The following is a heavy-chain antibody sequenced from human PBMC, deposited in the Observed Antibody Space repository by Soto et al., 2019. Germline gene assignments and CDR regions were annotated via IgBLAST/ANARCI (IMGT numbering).Heavy chain of an antibody. CDR1: GGTFSNYA. D-gene: IGHD5-12*01. CDR2: IIPIFGTA. Sequence: GASVKVSCKASGGTFSNYAISWVRQAPGQGLEWMGGIIPIFGTANYAQKFQGRVTITADKSTSTAYMELSSLRSEDTAVYYCARRGYSGYDYVDTAIPVAFDIWGQGTMVTVSS. V-gene: IGHV1-69*06. J-gene: IGHJ3*02. CDR3: ARRGYSGYDYVDTAIPVAFDI.